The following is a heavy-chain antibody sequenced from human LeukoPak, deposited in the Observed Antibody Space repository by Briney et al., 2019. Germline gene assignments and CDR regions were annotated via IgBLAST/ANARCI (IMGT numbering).Heavy chain of an antibody. D-gene: IGHD6-6*01. CDR2: ISAYNGNK. J-gene: IGHJ4*02. V-gene: IGHV1-18*01. CDR1: VYTFTTYV. Sequence: VTVSFTASVYTFTTYVITGVRRPPWQGGEGIGSISAYNGNKNYAQKLQSRVTMTTATSTSTAYMELRSLRSEDTGVYYCAREYSSSGGFDYWGQGTLVTVSS. CDR3: AREYSSSGGFDY.